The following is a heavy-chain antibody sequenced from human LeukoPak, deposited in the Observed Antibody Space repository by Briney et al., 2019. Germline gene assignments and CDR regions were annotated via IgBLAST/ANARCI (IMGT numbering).Heavy chain of an antibody. CDR1: GGSVSSTSYY. V-gene: IGHV4-61*01. CDR3: ARATPDYTNSWTGTFDP. J-gene: IGHJ5*02. D-gene: IGHD6-13*01. CDR2: IYYTGST. Sequence: SETLSLTCAVSGGSVSSTSYYWSWIRQPPGKGLEWIGYIYYTGSTNYNPSLKSRVTISVDTSRNQFSLKLSSVTAADTAIYYCARATPDYTNSWTGTFDPWGQGTLVTVSS.